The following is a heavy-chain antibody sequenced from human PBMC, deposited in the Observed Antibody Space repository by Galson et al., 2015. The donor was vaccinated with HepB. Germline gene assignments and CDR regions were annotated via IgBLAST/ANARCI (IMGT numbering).Heavy chain of an antibody. D-gene: IGHD1-1*01. CDR2: ISWDGGTT. J-gene: IGHJ6*02. Sequence: SLRLSCAASGFSFDDYTMHWVRQAPGKGLEWVSLISWDGGTTYYVDSVKGRFTISRDNNKKFLYLQMNSLRTEDTAVYYCVKDEYEIPWINDMDVWGQGTAVTVSS. V-gene: IGHV3-43*01. CDR3: VKDEYEIPWINDMDV. CDR1: GFSFDDYT.